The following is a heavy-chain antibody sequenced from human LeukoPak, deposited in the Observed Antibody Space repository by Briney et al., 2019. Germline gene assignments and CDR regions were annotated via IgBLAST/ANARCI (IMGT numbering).Heavy chain of an antibody. CDR2: IIPIFGTA. J-gene: IGHJ4*02. D-gene: IGHD5-18*01. CDR3: ASDGYSYTPLFDY. Sequence: SVKVSCMASGGTFSSYAISWVRQAPGQGLEWMGGIIPIFGTANYAQKFQGRVTITADESTSTAYMELSSLRSEDTAVYYCASDGYSYTPLFDYWGQGTLVTVSS. CDR1: GGTFSSYA. V-gene: IGHV1-69*13.